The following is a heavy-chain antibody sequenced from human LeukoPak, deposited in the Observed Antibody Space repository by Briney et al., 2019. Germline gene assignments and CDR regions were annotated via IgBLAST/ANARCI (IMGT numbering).Heavy chain of an antibody. Sequence: GGSLRLSCAASGFTFSSYAMSWVRQAPGKGLEWLSHMSGSGRSIYCADSVKGRFTISRDNSENTLYLQMKSLRAEDTAVYYCAKPRDSSGYYGRPLDVWGQGTTVTVSS. J-gene: IGHJ6*02. D-gene: IGHD3-22*01. CDR3: AKPRDSSGYYGRPLDV. CDR2: MSGSGRSI. V-gene: IGHV3-23*01. CDR1: GFTFSSYA.